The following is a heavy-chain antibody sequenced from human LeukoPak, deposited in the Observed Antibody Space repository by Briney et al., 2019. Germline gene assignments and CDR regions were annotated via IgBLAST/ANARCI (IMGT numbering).Heavy chain of an antibody. CDR1: GFTFSSYA. CDR2: ISDSGGST. D-gene: IGHD3-10*01. J-gene: IGHJ4*02. CDR3: AKDSALLPGY. V-gene: IGHV3-23*01. Sequence: GGSLRLSCAASGFTFSSYAMSWVRQAPGKGLEWVSTISDSGGSTYYADSVKGRFTISRDNSKNTLYLQMNSLRAEDTAVYYCAKDSALLPGYWGQGTLVTVSS.